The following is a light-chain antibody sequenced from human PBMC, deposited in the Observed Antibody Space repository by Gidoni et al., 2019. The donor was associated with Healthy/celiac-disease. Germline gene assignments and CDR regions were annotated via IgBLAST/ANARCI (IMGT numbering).Light chain of an antibody. V-gene: IGKV1-33*01. CDR1: QDISNY. CDR3: QQYDNLRGAFT. J-gene: IGKJ3*01. Sequence: DIQMTQSPSSLSASVGDRVTITCQASQDISNYLNWYQQKPGKAPKLLIYDASNLETGVPSRFSGSGSGTDFTFTISSLQPEDIATYYCQQYDNLRGAFTFXPXTKVDIK. CDR2: DAS.